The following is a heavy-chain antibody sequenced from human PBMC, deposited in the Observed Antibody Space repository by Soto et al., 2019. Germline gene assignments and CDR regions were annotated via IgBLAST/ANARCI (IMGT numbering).Heavy chain of an antibody. CDR3: ARGPYYDLIWNYYYMDV. Sequence: QVQLQESGPGRVKPSETLSLSCSVSGGSISGHYWSWVRQTPGKGLEWIGYMYYSGSTNYNPSLKSRVTISVDTSKNHFSLRLTSVTAADTAVYYCARGPYYDLIWNYYYMDVWGKGTTVTISS. CDR1: GGSISGHY. V-gene: IGHV4-59*08. J-gene: IGHJ6*03. D-gene: IGHD3-16*01. CDR2: MYYSGST.